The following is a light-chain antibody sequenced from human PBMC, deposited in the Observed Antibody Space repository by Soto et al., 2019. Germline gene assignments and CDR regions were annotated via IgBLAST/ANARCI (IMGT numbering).Light chain of an antibody. CDR1: QSVSSN. Sequence: EIVMTQSPATLSVSPGERATLSCRASQSVSSNLAWYQQKPGQAPRLLIYAASTRATGIPARFSGSGSGTEFTLTISSLQSEDFAVYYCQRYNNWPPTFGQGTKVDIK. V-gene: IGKV3-15*01. CDR2: AAS. J-gene: IGKJ1*01. CDR3: QRYNNWPPT.